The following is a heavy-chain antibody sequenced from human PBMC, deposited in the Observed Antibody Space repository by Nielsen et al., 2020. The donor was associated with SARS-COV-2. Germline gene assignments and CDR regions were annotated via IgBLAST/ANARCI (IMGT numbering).Heavy chain of an antibody. CDR3: ARARSSSSLLFDY. J-gene: IGHJ4*02. D-gene: IGHD6-13*01. Sequence: GGSLRLSCAASGFTFSSYAMHWVRQAPGKGLEWVAVISYDGSNKYYADSVKGRFTISRDNSKNTLYLQMNSLRAEDTAVYYCARARSSSSLLFDYWGQGTLVTVSS. CDR2: ISYDGSNK. CDR1: GFTFSSYA. V-gene: IGHV3-30-3*01.